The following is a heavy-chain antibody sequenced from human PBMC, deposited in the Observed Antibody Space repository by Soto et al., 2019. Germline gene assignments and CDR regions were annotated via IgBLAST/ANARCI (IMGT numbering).Heavy chain of an antibody. CDR3: AREFRSSWHEVGGMDV. Sequence: GGSLRLSCAASGFTFSRYSMNWVRQAPGKGLEWVSYISSSSSTIYNADSVKGRFTISRDNAKNSLYLQMNSLRDEDTAVYYCAREFRSSWHEVGGMDVWGQGTTVTVSS. CDR1: GFTFSRYS. J-gene: IGHJ6*02. V-gene: IGHV3-48*02. D-gene: IGHD6-13*01. CDR2: ISSSSSTI.